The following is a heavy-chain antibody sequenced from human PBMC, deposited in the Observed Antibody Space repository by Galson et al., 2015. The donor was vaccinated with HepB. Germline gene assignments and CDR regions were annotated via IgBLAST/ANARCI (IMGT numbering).Heavy chain of an antibody. D-gene: IGHD5-18*01. CDR3: ARGSEYNYGPFDY. Sequence: SLRLFCAASGFTFSNYTMNWVRQAPGKGLEWVSSISSSSFHTYYADSVKGRFTISRDNTKNSLYLQMNSLRAEDTAVYNCARGSEYNYGPFDYWGQGTLVTVSS. CDR1: GFTFSNYT. V-gene: IGHV3-21*01. CDR2: ISSSSFHT. J-gene: IGHJ4*02.